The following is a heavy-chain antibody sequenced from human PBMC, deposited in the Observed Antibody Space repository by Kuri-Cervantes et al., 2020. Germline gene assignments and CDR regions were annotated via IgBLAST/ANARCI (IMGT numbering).Heavy chain of an antibody. Sequence: GESLKISCAASGFTFSSHAMHWVRQAPGKGLEWVAVISYDGSNQYYADSVKGRFTISRDNSKNTLYLQMNSLRAEDTAVYYCAREGGGFFIHWGQGTLVTVSS. D-gene: IGHD3-16*01. V-gene: IGHV3-30-3*01. J-gene: IGHJ4*02. CDR3: AREGGGFFIH. CDR1: GFTFSSHA. CDR2: ISYDGSNQ.